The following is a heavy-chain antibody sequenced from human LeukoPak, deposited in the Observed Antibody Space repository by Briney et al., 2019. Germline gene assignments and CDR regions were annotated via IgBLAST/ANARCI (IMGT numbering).Heavy chain of an antibody. CDR2: TYNRSKWYN. J-gene: IGHJ4*02. V-gene: IGHV6-1*01. D-gene: IGHD6-19*01. CDR1: GDSVSSNSAA. CDR3: ARDLLAVAATRSDYFDY. Sequence: SQTLSLTCAISGDSVSSNSAAWNWIRQSPSRGLEWPGRTYNRSKWYNDYAVSVRSRITINPDTSKNQFSLQLNSVTPEDTAVYYCARDLLAVAATRSDYFDYWGQGTLVTVSS.